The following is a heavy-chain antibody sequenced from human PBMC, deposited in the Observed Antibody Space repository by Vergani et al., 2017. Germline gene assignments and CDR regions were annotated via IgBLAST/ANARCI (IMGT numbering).Heavy chain of an antibody. D-gene: IGHD2-2*01. Sequence: QVQLVESGGGVVQPGRSLRLSCAASGFTFSSYGMHWVRQAPGKGLEWVAVIWYDGSNKYYADSVKGRFTISRDNSKNTLYLQMKSLRAEDTAVYYCARDPVVPAAMYFDYWGQGTLVTVSS. CDR2: IWYDGSNK. V-gene: IGHV3-33*01. CDR3: ARDPVVPAAMYFDY. J-gene: IGHJ4*02. CDR1: GFTFSSYG.